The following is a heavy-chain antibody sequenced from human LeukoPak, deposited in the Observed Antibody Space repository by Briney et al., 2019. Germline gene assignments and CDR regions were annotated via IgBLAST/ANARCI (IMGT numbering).Heavy chain of an antibody. CDR2: IYNRGST. J-gene: IGHJ4*02. V-gene: IGHV4-59*01. Sequence: SETLSLTCTVSSDSISGYYWSWIRQPPGKGLEWIGYIYNRGSTNYNPSLKSRVTISVDTSNNQFSLKLTSVTAADTAVYFCAVLQSHRPLDYWGQGTLVTVSS. CDR3: AVLQSHRPLDY. CDR1: SDSISGYY. D-gene: IGHD2/OR15-2a*01.